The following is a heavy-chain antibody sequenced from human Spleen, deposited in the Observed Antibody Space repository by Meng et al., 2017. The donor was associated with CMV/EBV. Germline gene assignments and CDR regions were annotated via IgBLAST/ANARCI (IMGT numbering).Heavy chain of an antibody. D-gene: IGHD6-13*01. CDR1: GFIFSNYA. CDR2: ISGSGGAT. V-gene: IGHV3-23*01. J-gene: IGHJ4*02. CDR3: ARDSSSSWYGNSEDY. Sequence: GESLKISCAASGFIFSNYAMTWVRQAPGKGLEWVSTISGSGGATYYADSVKGRFTISRDNSENTLYVQMNSLRAEDTAVYYCARDSSSSWYGNSEDYWGQGTLVTVSS.